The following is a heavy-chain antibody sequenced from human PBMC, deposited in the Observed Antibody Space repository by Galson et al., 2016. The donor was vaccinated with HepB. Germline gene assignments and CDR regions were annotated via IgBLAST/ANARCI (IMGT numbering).Heavy chain of an antibody. CDR2: ISYDGSNQ. CDR3: AKSYYEPPEMPDY. V-gene: IGHV3-30*18. D-gene: IGHD3-22*01. Sequence: SLRLSCAASGFTFSKYAMHWVRQTPGKGLEWVAIISYDGSNQYYADSVKGRFTISRDNSQNALYLQMNGLRAEDTALYYCAKSYYEPPEMPDYWGQGTLVTVSS. CDR1: GFTFSKYA. J-gene: IGHJ4*02.